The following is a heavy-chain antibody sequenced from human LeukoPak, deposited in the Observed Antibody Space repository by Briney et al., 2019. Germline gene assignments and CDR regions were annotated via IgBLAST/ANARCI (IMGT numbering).Heavy chain of an antibody. Sequence: GGPLRLSCAASGFTLSTYAMSRFRKTPGKGLEWGAATSSSNAGPYHADSVRGRFTIPRANPENTLYLQMNSLRAEDTAVYYCAKESGSYYDFWSGYYSTDAFDIWGQGTMVTVSS. CDR1: GFTLSTYA. V-gene: IGHV3-23*01. J-gene: IGHJ3*02. CDR2: TSSSNAGP. D-gene: IGHD3-3*01. CDR3: AKESGSYYDFWSGYYSTDAFDI.